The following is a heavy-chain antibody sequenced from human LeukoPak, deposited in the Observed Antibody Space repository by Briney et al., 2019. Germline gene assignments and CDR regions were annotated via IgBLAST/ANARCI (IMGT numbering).Heavy chain of an antibody. J-gene: IGHJ3*02. Sequence: PSETLSLTCAVYGGSFSGYYWSWIRQPPGKGLEWIGEINHSGSTNYNPSLKSRVTISVDTSKNQFSLKLSSATAADTAVYYCASPLKAAAFDIWGQGTMVTVSS. V-gene: IGHV4-34*01. D-gene: IGHD6-25*01. CDR2: INHSGST. CDR1: GGSFSGYY. CDR3: ASPLKAAAFDI.